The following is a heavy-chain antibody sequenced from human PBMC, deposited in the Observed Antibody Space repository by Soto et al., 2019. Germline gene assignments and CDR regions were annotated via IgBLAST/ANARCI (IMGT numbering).Heavy chain of an antibody. V-gene: IGHV1-2*04. J-gene: IGHJ6*02. Sequence: ASVKVSCKASGYTFTDYYMHWVRQAPGQGLEWMGWINPNSGGTNYAQKFQGWVTMTRDTSISTAYMELSRLRSDDTAVYYCARADSSSWSSYYYYGMDVWGQGTTVTVSS. D-gene: IGHD6-13*01. CDR1: GYTFTDYY. CDR2: INPNSGGT. CDR3: ARADSSSWSSYYYYGMDV.